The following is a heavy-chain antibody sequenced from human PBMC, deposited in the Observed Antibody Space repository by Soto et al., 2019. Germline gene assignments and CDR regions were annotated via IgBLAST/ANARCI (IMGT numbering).Heavy chain of an antibody. CDR2: ISPYTDDP. D-gene: IGHD2-2*01. CDR1: GNTFTNFG. V-gene: IGHV1-18*01. Sequence: QGQLVQSGVEVKKPGASVKVSCSASGNTFTNFGVTWVRQAPGQGLEWMGWISPYTDDPSYAQKFQGIVTMTIDTSTSTAYWDLRSLTSDDTAGYYCARVIPGAEAWFHPWGQGTLVTVSS. CDR3: ARVIPGAEAWFHP. J-gene: IGHJ5*02.